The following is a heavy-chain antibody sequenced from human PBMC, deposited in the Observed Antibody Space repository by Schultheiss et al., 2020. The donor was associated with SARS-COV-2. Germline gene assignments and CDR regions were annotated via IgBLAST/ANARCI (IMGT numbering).Heavy chain of an antibody. D-gene: IGHD1-7*01. CDR2: IIPIFGTA. CDR1: GDIFTNYC. Sequence: SVKVSCKASGDIFTNYCIHWVRRAPGQGLEWMGGIIPIFGTANYAQKFQGRVTITADKSTSTAYMELSSLRSEDTAVYYCAAAGTRIGYYYMDVWGKGTTVTVSS. CDR3: AAAGTRIGYYYMDV. J-gene: IGHJ6*03. V-gene: IGHV1-69*06.